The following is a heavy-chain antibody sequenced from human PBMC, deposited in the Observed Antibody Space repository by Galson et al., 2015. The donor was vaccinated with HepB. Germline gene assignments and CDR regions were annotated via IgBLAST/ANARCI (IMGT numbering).Heavy chain of an antibody. V-gene: IGHV4-39*01. D-gene: IGHD3-9*01. Sequence: ETLSLTCTVSGGSISSSSYYWGWIRQPPGKGLEWIGSIYYSGSTYYNPSLKSRVTISVDTSKNQFSLKLSSVAAADTAVYYCARVLRYFDWSTLYYYYYGMDVWGQGTTVTVSS. CDR3: ARVLRYFDWSTLYYYYYGMDV. CDR1: GGSISSSSYY. J-gene: IGHJ6*02. CDR2: IYYSGST.